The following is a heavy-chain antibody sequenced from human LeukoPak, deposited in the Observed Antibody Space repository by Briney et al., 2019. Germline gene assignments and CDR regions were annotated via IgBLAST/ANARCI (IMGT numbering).Heavy chain of an antibody. J-gene: IGHJ4*02. V-gene: IGHV4-39*07. CDR1: GGSISSSNYY. Sequence: PETLSLTCTVSGGSISSSNYYWGWIRQPPGKGLEYIGSIYYSGSTYYNPSLKSRVTISVDTSKNQFSLKLRSVTAADTAVYYCARVTGYMIEDYFDFWGQGTLVTVSS. CDR2: IYYSGST. CDR3: ARVTGYMIEDYFDF. D-gene: IGHD3-22*01.